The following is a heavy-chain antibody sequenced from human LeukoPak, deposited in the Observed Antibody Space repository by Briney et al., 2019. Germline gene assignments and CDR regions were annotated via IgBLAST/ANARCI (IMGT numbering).Heavy chain of an antibody. CDR2: ISSSSSYI. CDR1: EFSFSSYS. CDR3: ARVPFYYDSSAYFLDY. D-gene: IGHD3-22*01. Sequence: GGSLRLSCAASEFSFSSYSMNWVRQAPGKGLEWVSSISSSSSYIYYADSVKGRFTMSRDNAKNSLYLQMNSLRAEDTAVYYCARVPFYYDSSAYFLDYWGQGTLVTVSS. V-gene: IGHV3-21*01. J-gene: IGHJ4*02.